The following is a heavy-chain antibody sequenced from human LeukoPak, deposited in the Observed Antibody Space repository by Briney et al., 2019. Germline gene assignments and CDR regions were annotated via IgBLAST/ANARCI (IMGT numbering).Heavy chain of an antibody. D-gene: IGHD1-26*01. V-gene: IGHV1-24*01. J-gene: IGHJ4*02. CDR3: ATVARGSYSCFDY. CDR1: GYTLTELS. CDR2: FDPEDGET. Sequence: GASVKVSCKVSGYTLTELSMHWVRQAPGKGLEWTGGFDPEDGETIYAQKFQGRVTMTEDTSTDTAYMELSSLRSEDTAVYYCATVARGSYSCFDYWGQGTLVTVSS.